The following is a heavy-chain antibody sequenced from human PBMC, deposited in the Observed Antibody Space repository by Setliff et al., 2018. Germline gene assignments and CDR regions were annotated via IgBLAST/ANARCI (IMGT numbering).Heavy chain of an antibody. J-gene: IGHJ4*02. Sequence: ASVKVSCKASGYTFSANAIHWVRQAPGQRLEWMGFIYTDNGNTKYSKNFQDRVAITRDTSASTAYMELSSLTSEDTAVYFCAGGSRGFDYWGQGALVTVSS. CDR1: GYTFSANA. V-gene: IGHV1-3*04. CDR2: IYTDNGNT. CDR3: AGGSRGFDY.